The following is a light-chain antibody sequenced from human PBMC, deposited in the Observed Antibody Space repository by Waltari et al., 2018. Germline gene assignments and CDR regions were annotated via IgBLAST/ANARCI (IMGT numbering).Light chain of an antibody. J-gene: IGLJ3*02. CDR3: HSATDKNGWV. Sequence: SYDLTQPSSVSVSPGQTARITCSGDVLARRFARWFQQRPGQAPVLVIYQDSARPSGIPERFAGSRSGTTVTLTISGAQVEDEADYFCHSATDKNGWVFGGGTKLTVL. V-gene: IGLV3-27*01. CDR2: QDS. CDR1: VLARRF.